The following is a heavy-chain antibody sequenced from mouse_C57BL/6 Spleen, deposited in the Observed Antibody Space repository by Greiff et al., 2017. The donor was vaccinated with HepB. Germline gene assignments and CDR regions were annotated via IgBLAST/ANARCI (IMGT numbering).Heavy chain of an antibody. CDR2: IDPSDSYT. D-gene: IGHD1-1*01. Sequence: QVQLKQPGAELVMPGASVKLSCKASGYTFTSYWMHWVKQRPGQGLEWIGEIDPSDSYTNYNQKFKGKSTLTVDKSSSTAYMQLSSLTSEDSAVYYCARPSYGSRGDYFDYWGQGTTLTVSS. CDR3: ARPSYGSRGDYFDY. CDR1: GYTFTSYW. J-gene: IGHJ2*01. V-gene: IGHV1-69*01.